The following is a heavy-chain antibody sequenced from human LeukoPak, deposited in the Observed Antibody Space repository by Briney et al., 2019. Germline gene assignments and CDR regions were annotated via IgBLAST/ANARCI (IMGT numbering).Heavy chain of an antibody. D-gene: IGHD2-15*01. Sequence: SPTLSLTFAISGDSVSINSAAWNWVRQSPSRGLEWLGRTYYRSKWYNDYAVSVKSRITINPDTSKNQFSLQLNSVTPEDTAVYYCARESWDIEGYNWFDPWGQGTLVTVSS. CDR1: GDSVSINSAA. V-gene: IGHV6-1*01. J-gene: IGHJ5*02. CDR3: ARESWDIEGYNWFDP. CDR2: TYYRSKWYN.